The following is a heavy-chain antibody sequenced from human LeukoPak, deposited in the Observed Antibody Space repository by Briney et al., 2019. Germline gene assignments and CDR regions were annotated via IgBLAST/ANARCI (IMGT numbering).Heavy chain of an antibody. D-gene: IGHD3-22*01. CDR2: IIPIFCTA. V-gene: IGHV1-69*13. CDR1: GYTFTGYY. J-gene: IGHJ4*02. CDR3: ARDLSPRHYYDTSDYHGAAEY. Sequence: SVKVSCKASGYTFTGYYMHWVRQAPGQGLEWMGGIIPIFCTANYAQKFQGRVTITADESTSTAYMELSSLRSEDTAVYYCARDLSPRHYYDTSDYHGAAEYWGQGTLVTVSS.